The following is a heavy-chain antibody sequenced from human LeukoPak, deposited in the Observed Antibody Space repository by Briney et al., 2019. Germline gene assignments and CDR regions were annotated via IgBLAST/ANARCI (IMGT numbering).Heavy chain of an antibody. V-gene: IGHV3-74*01. CDR2: INSDGSWT. J-gene: IGHJ4*02. CDR1: GNYW. CDR3: VSFYETY. Sequence: GGSLRLSCAASGNYWMHWVRQAPGKGLVWASHINSDGSWTSYADSVKGRFTISKDNAKNTVYLQMNNLRAEDTAVYYCVSFYETYWGRGTLVTVSS. D-gene: IGHD2-2*01.